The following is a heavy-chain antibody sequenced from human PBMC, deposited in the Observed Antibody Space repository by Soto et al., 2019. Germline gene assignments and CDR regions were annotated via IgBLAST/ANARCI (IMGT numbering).Heavy chain of an antibody. Sequence: SVKVSCKASGGTFSSYTISWVRQAPGQGLEWMGRIIPIIGIANYAQKFQGRVTITTDKSTSTAYMELSSLRSDDTAVYYCAVGRGYSGYDYASNWGQGTLVTVSS. CDR2: IIPIIGIA. CDR3: AVGRGYSGYDYASN. J-gene: IGHJ4*02. CDR1: GGTFSSYT. D-gene: IGHD5-12*01. V-gene: IGHV1-69*02.